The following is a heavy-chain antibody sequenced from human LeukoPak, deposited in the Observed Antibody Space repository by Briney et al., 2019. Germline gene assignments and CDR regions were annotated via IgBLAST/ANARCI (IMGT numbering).Heavy chain of an antibody. J-gene: IGHJ4*02. V-gene: IGHV3-23*01. CDR3: AKDAANYPFSFDF. Sequence: PGGSLRVSCAASGFTFTNYAMTWVRQAPGKGLEWVSSISGSDSKTYYADSVKGRFTISRDNAKNTVYLQMNSLRAEDTAIYYCAKDAANYPFSFDFWGQGTPVTVSS. CDR1: GFTFTNYA. CDR2: ISGSDSKT. D-gene: IGHD4/OR15-4a*01.